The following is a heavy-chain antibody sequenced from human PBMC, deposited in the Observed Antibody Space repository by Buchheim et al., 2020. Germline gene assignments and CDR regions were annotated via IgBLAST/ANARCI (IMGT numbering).Heavy chain of an antibody. D-gene: IGHD1-7*01. V-gene: IGHV4-34*01. CDR1: GGSFSGYY. Sequence: QVQLQQWGAGLLKPSETLSLTCAVYGGSFSGYYWSWIRQPPGKGLEWIGEINHSGSTNYNPSLKSRVTISVDTSKNKFSLKLSSVTAADTAVYYCARRGKSNWNYRFSWFDPWGQGTL. CDR2: INHSGST. CDR3: ARRGKSNWNYRFSWFDP. J-gene: IGHJ5*02.